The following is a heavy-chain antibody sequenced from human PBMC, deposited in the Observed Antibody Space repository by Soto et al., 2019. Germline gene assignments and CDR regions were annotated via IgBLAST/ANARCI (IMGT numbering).Heavy chain of an antibody. J-gene: IGHJ4*02. CDR3: ATLPTYDSLVYFDY. D-gene: IGHD5-12*01. V-gene: IGHV3-7*01. CDR1: GFTFSSYW. CDR2: IKQDGSEK. Sequence: GGSLRLSCAASGFTFSSYWMSWVRQAPGKGLEWVANIKQDGSEKYYVDSVKGRFTISRDNAKNSLYLQMNSLRAEDTAVYYCATLPTYDSLVYFDYWGQGTLVTVSS.